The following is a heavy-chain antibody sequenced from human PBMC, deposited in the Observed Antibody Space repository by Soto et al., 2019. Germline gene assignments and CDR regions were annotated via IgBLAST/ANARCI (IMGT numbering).Heavy chain of an antibody. Sequence: EVHLLESGGGLVQPGGSLRLSCAASGFTFSSFAMSWVRQAPGKGLEWVSAIGSRGDSTYYADSVKGRFTISRDNSKNTRYLQMNSLRAEDTAVYYCAKDLIYGYNSGRGFDSWGQGTLVTVSS. CDR2: IGSRGDST. CDR3: AKDLIYGYNSGRGFDS. CDR1: GFTFSSFA. J-gene: IGHJ4*02. V-gene: IGHV3-23*01. D-gene: IGHD6-19*01.